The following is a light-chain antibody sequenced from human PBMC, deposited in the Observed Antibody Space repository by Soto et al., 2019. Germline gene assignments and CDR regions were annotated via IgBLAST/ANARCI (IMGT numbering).Light chain of an antibody. CDR2: GAS. V-gene: IGKV3-20*01. J-gene: IGKJ1*01. CDR3: HQYGRSQS. Sequence: EIVLTQSPGTLSLSPGERATLSCRASQSVSSSYLAWYQQKPGQAPRLLIYGASSRATGIPDRCSGSGSGTDFTLTISRLEPEYFAVYYCHQYGRSQSFGQGTKVEIK. CDR1: QSVSSSY.